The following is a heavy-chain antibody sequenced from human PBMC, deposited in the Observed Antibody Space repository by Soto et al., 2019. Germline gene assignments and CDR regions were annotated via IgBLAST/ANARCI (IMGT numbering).Heavy chain of an antibody. J-gene: IGHJ3*02. CDR1: GFTFSSYG. CDR2: IWYDGSNK. D-gene: IGHD7-27*01. V-gene: IGHV3-33*01. CDR3: ARGRSTMGLSGACAFDI. Sequence: QVQLVESGGGVVQPGRSLRLSCAASGFTFSSYGMHWVRQAPGKGLEWVAVIWYDGSNKYYADSVKGRFTISRDNSKNTLYLQMNSLRAEDTAVYYCARGRSTMGLSGACAFDIWGQGTMVTVSS.